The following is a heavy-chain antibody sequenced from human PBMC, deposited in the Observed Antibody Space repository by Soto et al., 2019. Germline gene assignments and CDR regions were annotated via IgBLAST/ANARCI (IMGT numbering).Heavy chain of an antibody. CDR3: TRDRDGAVGLLIDY. CDR1: GFIFSAYG. Sequence: QVQLVESGGGVVQPGGSLRLSCAASGFIFSAYGMHWVRQAPGKGLEWVAVIWYDGGKKFYADSVKGRFAISRDNSKNTLYLQMNSLGVEDTAVYYCTRDRDGAVGLLIDYWGQGTLVTVSS. CDR2: IWYDGGKK. J-gene: IGHJ4*02. V-gene: IGHV3-33*01. D-gene: IGHD2-2*01.